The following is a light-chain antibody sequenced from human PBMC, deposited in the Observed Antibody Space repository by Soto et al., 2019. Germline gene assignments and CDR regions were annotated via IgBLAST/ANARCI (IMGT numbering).Light chain of an antibody. V-gene: IGLV2-14*01. J-gene: IGLJ3*02. CDR2: EVS. Sequence: QSALTQPASVSGSPGQSITISCTGTSSDGGGYNYVSWYQQHPGKAPKPMIYEVSNRPSGVSNRFSGSKSGNTASLTISGLQAEDEADYYCSSYTSSWVFGGGTKLTVL. CDR1: SSDGGGYNY. CDR3: SSYTSSWV.